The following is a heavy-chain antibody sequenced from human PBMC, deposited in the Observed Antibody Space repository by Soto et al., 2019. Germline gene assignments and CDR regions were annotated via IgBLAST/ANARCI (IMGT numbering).Heavy chain of an antibody. CDR1: GGSITSSSFY. J-gene: IGHJ4*02. CDR3: ARGYDILTGPLDY. CDR2: IYYSGST. D-gene: IGHD3-9*01. V-gene: IGHV4-39*01. Sequence: PSETLSLTCTVSGGSITSSSFYLGGIRQPPGKGLELIGIIYYSGSTYYNPSLKSRVTISVDTSKSQFSLNLNSVTAADTAVYYCARGYDILTGPLDYWGPGTLVTVSS.